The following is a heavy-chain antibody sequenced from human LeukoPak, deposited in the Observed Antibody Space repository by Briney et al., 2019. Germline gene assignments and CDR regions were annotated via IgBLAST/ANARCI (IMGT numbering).Heavy chain of an antibody. V-gene: IGHV3-23*01. CDR2: ISGGGGST. CDR1: GFTFSSHA. CDR3: AKDQRRHYYDSSGYFNWFDP. D-gene: IGHD3-22*01. J-gene: IGHJ5*02. Sequence: AGGSLRLSCAASGFTFSSHAWGWVGQAPGKGLDGVSAISGGGGSTYYADSVKGRFTISRDNSKNTLYLQMNSLRAEDTAVYYCAKDQRRHYYDSSGYFNWFDPWGQGTLVTVSS.